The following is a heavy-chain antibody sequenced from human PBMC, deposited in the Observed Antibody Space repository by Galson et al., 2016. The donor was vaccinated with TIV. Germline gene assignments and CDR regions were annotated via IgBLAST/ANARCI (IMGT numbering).Heavy chain of an antibody. CDR1: GFSFSNYA. V-gene: IGHV3-23*01. Sequence: LRLSCAASGFSFSNYAVSWVRQAPGRGLEWVSGIGGSGGSPNYGDSVKGRFTISRDNSKNILYLQMNSLRAEDTAVYYCAKRPIITIFGAGSNYCDSWGQGTLVTVSS. CDR2: IGGSGGSP. CDR3: AKRPIITIFGAGSNYCDS. J-gene: IGHJ4*02. D-gene: IGHD3-3*01.